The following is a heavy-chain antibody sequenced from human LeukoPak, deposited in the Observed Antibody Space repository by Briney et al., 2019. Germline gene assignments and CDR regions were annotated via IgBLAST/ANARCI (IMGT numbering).Heavy chain of an antibody. CDR1: GFTFSSYG. V-gene: IGHV3-33*01. J-gene: IGHJ6*04. CDR2: IWYDGSNK. D-gene: IGHD2-2*01. CDR3: ARALSTSPLGYYYGMDV. Sequence: PWRSLRLSCAASGFTFSSYGMHWVRQAPGKGLEWVAVIWYDGSNKYYADSVKGRFTISRDNSKNTLYLQMNSLRAEDTAVYYCARALSTSPLGYYYGMDVWGKGTTVTVSS.